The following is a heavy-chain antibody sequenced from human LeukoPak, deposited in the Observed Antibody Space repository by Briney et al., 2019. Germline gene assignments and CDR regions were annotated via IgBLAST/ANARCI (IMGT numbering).Heavy chain of an antibody. J-gene: IGHJ4*02. D-gene: IGHD3-3*01. CDR2: ISGSGDST. V-gene: IGHV3-23*01. Sequence: PGGSLRLSCAASGFTFSSHAMSWVRQAPGKGLEWVSVISGSGDSTYYADSVKGRFTISRDNSKNTLYLQMNSPRAEDTAVYYCTWGGSGYYAYWGQGTLVTVSS. CDR3: TWGGSGYYAY. CDR1: GFTFSSHA.